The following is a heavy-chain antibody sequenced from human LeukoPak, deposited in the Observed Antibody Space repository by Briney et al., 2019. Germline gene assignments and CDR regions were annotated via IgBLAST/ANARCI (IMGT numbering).Heavy chain of an antibody. J-gene: IGHJ4*02. V-gene: IGHV3-74*01. CDR3: ARDRGPRTGFMVREAYDY. CDR1: GFTFSDYW. Sequence: GGSLRLSCAASGFTFSDYWIHWVRQAPGKGLVRVSRINTDGSITNYADSVKGRFTISRDNAKNTLYLQMSSLRAEDTAVYYCARDRGPRTGFMVREAYDYWGQGTLVTVSS. CDR2: INTDGSIT. D-gene: IGHD3-10*01.